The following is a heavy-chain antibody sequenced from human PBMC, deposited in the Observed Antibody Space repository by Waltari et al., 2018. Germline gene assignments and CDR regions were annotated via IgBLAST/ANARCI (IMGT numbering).Heavy chain of an antibody. CDR2: INHSGST. J-gene: IGHJ3*02. V-gene: IGHV4-34*01. Sequence: QVQLQQWGAGLLKPSETLSLTCAVYGGSFSGYYWSWIRQPPGKGLEWIGEINHSGSTNYNPALKRRVTISVDTAKNQFSLKLSSVTAADTAVYYCARFDYYDSSGRAFDIWGQGTMVTVSS. D-gene: IGHD3-22*01. CDR1: GGSFSGYY. CDR3: ARFDYYDSSGRAFDI.